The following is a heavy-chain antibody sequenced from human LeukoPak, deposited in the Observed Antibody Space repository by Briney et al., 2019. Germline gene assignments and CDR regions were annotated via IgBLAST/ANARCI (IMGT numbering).Heavy chain of an antibody. CDR1: GYTFTGYY. J-gene: IGHJ4*02. V-gene: IGHV1-2*02. Sequence: ASVKVSCKASGYTFTGYYMHWVRQAPGQGLEWMGWINPNSGGTNYAQKFQGRVTMTRDTSISTAYMELSRLRSDDTAVYYCASDMYSGSYQPFDFWGERTLVTLSS. D-gene: IGHD1-26*01. CDR2: INPNSGGT. CDR3: ASDMYSGSYQPFDF.